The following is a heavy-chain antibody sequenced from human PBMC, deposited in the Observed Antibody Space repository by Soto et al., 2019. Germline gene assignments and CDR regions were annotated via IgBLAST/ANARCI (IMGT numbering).Heavy chain of an antibody. D-gene: IGHD5-18*01. Sequence: PSETLSLTCTVSGGSISSYYWSWIRQPPGKGLEWIGYIYYSGSTNYNPSLKSRVTISVDTSKNQFSPKLSSVTAADTAVYYCARGGYSYGYDYWGQGTLVTVSS. CDR1: GGSISSYY. CDR3: ARGGYSYGYDY. V-gene: IGHV4-59*01. CDR2: IYYSGST. J-gene: IGHJ4*02.